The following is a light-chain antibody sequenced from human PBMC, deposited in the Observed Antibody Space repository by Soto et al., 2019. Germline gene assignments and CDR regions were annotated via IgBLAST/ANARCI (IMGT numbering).Light chain of an antibody. CDR2: AAA. V-gene: IGKV1D-12*01. CDR1: QGVSAS. Sequence: DIQMTQSPSSVSASVGDRVTITCRASQGVSASLAWYQQKAGRAPKLLIYAAATLQTGVPSRFSGSYAGTDFTLTVTSLQPEYAATYYCQQTDTYPYTFGQGTNLEIK. J-gene: IGKJ2*01. CDR3: QQTDTYPYT.